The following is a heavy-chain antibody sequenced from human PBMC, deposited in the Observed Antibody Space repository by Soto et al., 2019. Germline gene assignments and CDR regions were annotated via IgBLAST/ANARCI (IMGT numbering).Heavy chain of an antibody. J-gene: IGHJ4*02. V-gene: IGHV3-74*01. CDR3: ARDPLIAVTGIELDY. CDR1: GFTFSSYW. Sequence: EVQLVESGGGLVQPGGSLRLSCAASGFTFSSYWLHWVRQVPGKGLVWVSRIKSDGSSRSYAASVKSRFTISRDNAKNTLYLQMTSLRAEDTAVYYCARDPLIAVTGIELDYWGQGTLVTVSS. CDR2: IKSDGSSR. D-gene: IGHD6-19*01.